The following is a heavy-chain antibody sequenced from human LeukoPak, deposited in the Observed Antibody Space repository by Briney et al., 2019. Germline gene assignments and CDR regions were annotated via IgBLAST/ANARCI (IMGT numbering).Heavy chain of an antibody. CDR1: GGSFSGYY. D-gene: IGHD2-15*01. J-gene: IGHJ5*02. CDR2: IYDSGST. Sequence: SETLSLTCAVYGGSFSGYYWSWIRQPPGKGLEWIGEIYDSGSTNYNPSLKSRVTISVDTSKNQFSLKLTSVTAADTAVYYCARDTGYCSGESCFDWFGLWGQGTLVTVSS. CDR3: ARDTGYCSGESCFDWFGL. V-gene: IGHV4-34*01.